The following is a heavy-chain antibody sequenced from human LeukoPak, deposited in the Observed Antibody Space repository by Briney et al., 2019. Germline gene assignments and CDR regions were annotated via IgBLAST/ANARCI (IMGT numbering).Heavy chain of an antibody. V-gene: IGHV4-59*11. Sequence: PSENLSLTCTVSGGSISSHYWSWIRQPPGKGLEWIGYIYYSGSTNYNPSLKSRVTISVDTSKNQFSLKLSSVTAADTAVYYCARDNGYSSSIDYWGQGTLVTVSS. CDR3: ARDNGYSSSIDY. CDR2: IYYSGST. CDR1: GGSISSHY. D-gene: IGHD6-6*01. J-gene: IGHJ4*02.